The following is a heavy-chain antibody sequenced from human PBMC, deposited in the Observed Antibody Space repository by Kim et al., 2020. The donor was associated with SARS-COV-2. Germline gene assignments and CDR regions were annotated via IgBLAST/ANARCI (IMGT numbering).Heavy chain of an antibody. D-gene: IGHD3-22*01. J-gene: IGHJ4*02. Sequence: GGSLRLSCAASGFTFSSYAMHWVRQAPGKGLEWVAVISYDGSNKYYVDSVKGRFTISRDNSKNTLYLQMNSLRAEDTAVYYCSSWSTTLDSKWLIKANYWGQGTLVTVSS. CDR1: GFTFSSYA. V-gene: IGHV3-30*04. CDR3: SSWSTTLDSKWLIKANY. CDR2: ISYDGSNK.